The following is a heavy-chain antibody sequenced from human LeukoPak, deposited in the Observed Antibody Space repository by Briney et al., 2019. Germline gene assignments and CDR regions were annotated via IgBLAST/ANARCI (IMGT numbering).Heavy chain of an antibody. Sequence: PGGSLRLSCAASGFTFDDYAMHWVRQAPGKGLEWVSVIFADDLTYYEDSIKGRFTISRDRSQNTLYLQMKSLRAEDTAVYYCARGAMSTFARFDSWGQGTLVSVSS. CDR2: IFADDLT. V-gene: IGHV3-53*01. CDR3: ARGAMSTFARFDS. D-gene: IGHD2/OR15-2a*01. J-gene: IGHJ4*02. CDR1: GFTFDDYA.